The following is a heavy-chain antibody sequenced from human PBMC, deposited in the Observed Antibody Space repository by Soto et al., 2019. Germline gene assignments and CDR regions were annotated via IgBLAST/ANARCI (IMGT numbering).Heavy chain of an antibody. CDR1: GFTFSSYS. CDR3: AREEGLLNWFDP. V-gene: IGHV3-48*01. Sequence: EVQLVESGGGLVQPGGSLRLSCAASGFTFSSYSMNWVRQAPGKGLEWVSYISSSSSTIYYADSVKGRFTISRDNAKNSRYLQMNSRGAEDTAVDDCAREEGLLNWFDPWGQGTLVTVSS. CDR2: ISSSSSTI. J-gene: IGHJ5*02. D-gene: IGHD1-26*01.